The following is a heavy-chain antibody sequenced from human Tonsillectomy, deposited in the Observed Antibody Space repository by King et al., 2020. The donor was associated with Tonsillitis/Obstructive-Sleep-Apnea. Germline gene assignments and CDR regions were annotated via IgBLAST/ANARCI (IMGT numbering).Heavy chain of an antibody. CDR2: ISSSSGYT. CDR3: ASGGTADYYYMDV. J-gene: IGHJ6*03. V-gene: IGHV3-11*05. CDR1: GFTFSDYY. Sequence: VQLVESGGGLVKPGGSLRLSCAASGFTFSDYYMNWIRQAPGKGLDGVSYISSSSGYTNYTDSVKGRLTISMDNAKNSLYLQMNSLIAEDTAVYYCASGGTADYYYMDVWGKGTTVTVSS. D-gene: IGHD1-1*01.